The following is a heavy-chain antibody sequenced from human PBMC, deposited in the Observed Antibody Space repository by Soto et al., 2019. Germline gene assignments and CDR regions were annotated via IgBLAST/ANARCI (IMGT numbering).Heavy chain of an antibody. CDR2: LSGSGGST. CDR1: GFTCSSYT. V-gene: IGHV3-23*01. Sequence: XGALGRTMAASGFTCSSYTMGWVRQAPGKGLEWVSVLSGSGGSTYYADSVKGRFTISRDISKNTLYLQMNSLRAEDTALYYCAKGGDDFWSGYDFDDWGQGTLVTLSS. J-gene: IGHJ4*02. D-gene: IGHD3-3*01. CDR3: AKGGDDFWSGYDFDD.